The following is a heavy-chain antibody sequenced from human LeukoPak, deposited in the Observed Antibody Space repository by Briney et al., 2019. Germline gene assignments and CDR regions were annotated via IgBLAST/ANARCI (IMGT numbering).Heavy chain of an antibody. D-gene: IGHD2-2*01. CDR2: ISYDGSNK. CDR1: GFTFSSYA. CDR3: ARPGAVCSSSSCYATY. Sequence: GGSLRLSCAASGFTFSSYAMHWVRQAPGKGLEWVAVISYDGSNKYYADSVKGRFTISRDNSKYTLYLQMNSLRAEDTALYFCARPGAVCSSSSCYATYWGQGTLVTVSS. J-gene: IGHJ4*02. V-gene: IGHV3-30-3*01.